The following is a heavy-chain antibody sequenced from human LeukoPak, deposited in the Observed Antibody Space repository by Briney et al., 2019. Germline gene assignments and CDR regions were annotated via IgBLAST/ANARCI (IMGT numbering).Heavy chain of an antibody. CDR2: ISTSSIYI. D-gene: IGHD4-23*01. V-gene: IGHV3-21*01. J-gene: IGHJ4*02. Sequence: PGGSLRPSCAASGFTFSRYSMNWVRQAPGKGLEWVSSISTSSIYIYYADSVKGRFTISRDNAKNSLYLQTNSLRAEDTALYYCAKDYGGNAYFDYWGQGTLVTVSS. CDR3: AKDYGGNAYFDY. CDR1: GFTFSRYS.